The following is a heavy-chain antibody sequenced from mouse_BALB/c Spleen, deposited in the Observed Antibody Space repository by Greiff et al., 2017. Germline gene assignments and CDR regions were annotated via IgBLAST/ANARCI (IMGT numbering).Heavy chain of an antibody. CDR1: GYSITSDYA. D-gene: IGHD1-2*01. CDR3: ATVIHYYGYGYFDV. CDR2: ISYSGST. J-gene: IGHJ1*01. Sequence: EVKLQESGPGLVKPSQSLSLTCTVTGYSITSDYAWNWIRQFPGNKLEWMGYISYSGSTSYNPSLKSRISITRDTSKNQFFLQLNSVTTEDTATYYCATVIHYYGYGYFDVWGAGTTVTVSS. V-gene: IGHV3-2*02.